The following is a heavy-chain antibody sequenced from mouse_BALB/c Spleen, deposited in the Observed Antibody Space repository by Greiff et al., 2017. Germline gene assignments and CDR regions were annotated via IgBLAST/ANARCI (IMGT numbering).Heavy chain of an antibody. V-gene: IGHV3-6*02. J-gene: IGHJ3*01. CDR3: AQELEVKSVGTSAWFAY. D-gene: IGHD3-3*01. CDR1: GYSITSGYT. Sequence: ESGPGLVKPSQSLSLTCSVTGYSITSGYTWNWIRQFPGNKLEWMGYISYDGSNNYNPSLKNRISITRDTSKNQFFLKLNSVTTEDTATYYCAQELEVKSVGTSAWFAYWGQGTLVTVSA. CDR2: ISYDGSN.